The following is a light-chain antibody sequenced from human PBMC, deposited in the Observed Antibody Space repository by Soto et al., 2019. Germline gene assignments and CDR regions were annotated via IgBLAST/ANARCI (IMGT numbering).Light chain of an antibody. V-gene: IGLV1-40*01. CDR2: IDN. CDR3: QSYDSSLSGRV. J-gene: IGLJ3*02. Sequence: QSVLTQPHSVSGAPGQRVTISCTGSSSNIGAGYAVHWYQQLPGTAPKLVISIDNTRPSGGPDRFSGSRSGTSASLAITGLQAEDEADYYCQSYDSSLSGRVFGGGTKRTVL. CDR1: SSNIGAGYA.